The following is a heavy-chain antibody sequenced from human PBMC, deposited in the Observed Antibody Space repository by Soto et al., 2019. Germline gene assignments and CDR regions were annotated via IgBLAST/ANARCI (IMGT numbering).Heavy chain of an antibody. Sequence: QVQLVESGGGVVQPGRSLRLSCAASGFTFSSYAMHWVRQAPGKGLEWVAVISYDGSNKYYADSVKGRFTISSDNSKNPLYLQMNSLRAEDTAVYYCARGIQLWSSCDYWGQGTLVTVST. CDR2: ISYDGSNK. V-gene: IGHV3-30-3*01. D-gene: IGHD5-18*01. CDR1: GFTFSSYA. CDR3: ARGIQLWSSCDY. J-gene: IGHJ4*02.